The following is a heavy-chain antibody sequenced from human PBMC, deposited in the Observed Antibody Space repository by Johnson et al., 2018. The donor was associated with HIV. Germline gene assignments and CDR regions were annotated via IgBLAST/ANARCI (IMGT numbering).Heavy chain of an antibody. CDR1: GFTFSDYG. V-gene: IGHV3-30*18. CDR2: ISYDGSSE. CDR3: AKGHDYRANCAFDM. J-gene: IGHJ3*02. D-gene: IGHD4-11*01. Sequence: QVQLVESGGGVVQPGRSLRLSCAASGFTFSDYGIHGVRQAPGKGLERVAVISYDGSSEYYADSVKGRFTIPRDNSKNTLCLQMNSLRPEDTAVYYCAKGHDYRANCAFDMWGQGTMVSVSS.